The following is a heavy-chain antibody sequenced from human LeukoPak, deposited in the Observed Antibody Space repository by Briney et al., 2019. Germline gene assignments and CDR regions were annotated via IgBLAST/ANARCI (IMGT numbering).Heavy chain of an antibody. Sequence: ASVKVSCKASGYTFTDYGFTWVRQAPGQGLEWMGWISALNGNANYAHKFQGRLTIGADESTTTAHMELRGLTSEDTALYYCAKDDLGLAAFDVWGQGTMVTVSS. CDR3: AKDDLGLAAFDV. J-gene: IGHJ3*01. CDR2: ISALNGNA. D-gene: IGHD7-27*01. V-gene: IGHV1-18*01. CDR1: GYTFTDYG.